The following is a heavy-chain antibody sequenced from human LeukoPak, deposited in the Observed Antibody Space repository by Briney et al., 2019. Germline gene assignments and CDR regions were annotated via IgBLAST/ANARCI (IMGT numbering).Heavy chain of an antibody. CDR3: ARIKWAAAND. D-gene: IGHD6-13*01. V-gene: IGHV1-2*02. J-gene: IGHJ4*02. Sequence: GASVKVSCKASGYTFTGYYIHWVRQAPGQGLGWLGWINPNSGDTNYAQNFQGRVTMTRDTSVNTAYMELSSLRSDDTAVYYCARIKWAAANDWGQGTLVTVSS. CDR2: INPNSGDT. CDR1: GYTFTGYY.